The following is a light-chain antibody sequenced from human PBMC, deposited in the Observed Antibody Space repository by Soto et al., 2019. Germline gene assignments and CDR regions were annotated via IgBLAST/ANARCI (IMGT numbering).Light chain of an antibody. Sequence: DVVMTQSPLSLPVTLGQPASISCRSSQSLVYNEAKTSLNWFHQRPGQSPRRLIYGVSNRDSGVPDRFSGSGSGTDFTLRISRVEAEDVGVYYCMQGRHWPITFGQGTRLEIK. V-gene: IGKV2-30*01. J-gene: IGKJ5*01. CDR2: GVS. CDR3: MQGRHWPIT. CDR1: QSLVYNEAKTS.